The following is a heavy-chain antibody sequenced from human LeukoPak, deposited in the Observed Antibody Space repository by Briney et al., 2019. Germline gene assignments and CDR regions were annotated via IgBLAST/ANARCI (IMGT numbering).Heavy chain of an antibody. CDR1: GYTFTGYY. CDR3: ASLGYCSSTSCRRGAFDI. J-gene: IGHJ3*02. V-gene: IGHV1-2*02. Sequence: ASVKVSCKASGYTFTGYYMHWVRQAPGQGLEWMGWINPNSGGTNHAQKFQGRVTMTRDTSISTAYMELSRLRSDDTAVYYCASLGYCSSTSCRRGAFDIWGQGTMVTVSS. CDR2: INPNSGGT. D-gene: IGHD2-2*01.